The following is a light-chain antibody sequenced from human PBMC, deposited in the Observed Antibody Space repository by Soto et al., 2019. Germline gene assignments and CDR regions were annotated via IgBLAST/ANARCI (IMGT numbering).Light chain of an antibody. V-gene: IGKV2-28*01. CDR1: QSLLHSNGYNY. Sequence: DVVMTQSPLSLPVTPGEPASISCRSSQSLLHSNGYNYLDWFLRRPGQSPQLLIYLGSNRASGVPDRFSGSGSGTDFKLKISRVEAEDVRVYSHLKTITKKLTFGRGTKVEIK. J-gene: IGKJ4*01. CDR3: LKTITKKLT. CDR2: LGS.